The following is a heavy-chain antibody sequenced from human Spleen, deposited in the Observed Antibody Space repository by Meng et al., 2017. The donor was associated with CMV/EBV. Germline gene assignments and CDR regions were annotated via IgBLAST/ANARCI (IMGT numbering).Heavy chain of an antibody. CDR1: GFTFSSYN. Sequence: GESLKISCAASGFTFSSYNMRWVRQAPGKGLEWVSSISSSSYIYYADSVKGRFTISRDNAKNSLYLQMNSLRAEDTAVYYCVQSGGMDVWGQGTTVTVSS. V-gene: IGHV3-21*01. J-gene: IGHJ6*02. D-gene: IGHD7-27*01. CDR3: VQSGGMDV. CDR2: ISSSSYI.